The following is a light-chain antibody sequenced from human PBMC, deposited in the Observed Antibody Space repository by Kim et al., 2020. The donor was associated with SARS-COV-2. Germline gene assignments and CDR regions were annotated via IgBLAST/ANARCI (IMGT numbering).Light chain of an antibody. CDR2: QDS. J-gene: IGLJ1*01. CDR1: KLGDKY. CDR3: QAWDSSIDSYV. Sequence: SYELTQPPSVSMSPGQTASITCSGDKLGDKYVSWYQQKPGQSPVLVIYQDSKRPSGIPERVSGSNSGNTAALTISGTQTVDEADYYCQAWDSSIDSYVFGTGTKVTVL. V-gene: IGLV3-1*01.